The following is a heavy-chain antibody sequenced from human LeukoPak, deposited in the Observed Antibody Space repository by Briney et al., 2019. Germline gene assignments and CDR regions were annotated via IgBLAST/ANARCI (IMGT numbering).Heavy chain of an antibody. V-gene: IGHV1-69*06. J-gene: IGHJ4*02. CDR1: GGTFSSYA. D-gene: IGHD3-22*01. CDR3: AREGRSSGYRGPFDY. Sequence: SVKVSCKASGGTFSSYAISRVRQAPGQGLEWMGGIIPIFGTANYAQKFQGRVTITADKSTSTAYMELSSLRSEDTAVYYCAREGRSSGYRGPFDYWGQGTLVTVSS. CDR2: IIPIFGTA.